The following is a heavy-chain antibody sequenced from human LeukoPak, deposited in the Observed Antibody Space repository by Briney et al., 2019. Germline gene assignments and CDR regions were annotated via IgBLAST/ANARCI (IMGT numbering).Heavy chain of an antibody. CDR1: GRPINSDY. CDR3: ARGAGRWAI. Sequence: SETLSLTCTVSGRPINSDYWNWLPQPPGQGLEWIGYIYSSGSTNYNPSHNSRVSISLDTSKNQLSLKLGSVTAADTAVYYCARGAGRWAIWGQGTMVTVSS. V-gene: IGHV4-59*01. CDR2: IYSSGST. J-gene: IGHJ3*02. D-gene: IGHD4-23*01.